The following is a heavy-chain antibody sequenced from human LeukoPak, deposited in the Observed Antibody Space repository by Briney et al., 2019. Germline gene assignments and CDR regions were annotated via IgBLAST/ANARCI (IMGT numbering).Heavy chain of an antibody. D-gene: IGHD3-10*01. J-gene: IGHJ3*02. CDR3: ARVTTGGSGSYYAFDI. V-gene: IGHV1-69*05. CDR1: GGTFSSYA. Sequence: SVKVSCKASGGTFSSYAISWVRQAPGQGLEWMGGIIPIFGTANYAQKFQGRVTITTDESTSTAYMELSSLRSEDTAVYYCARVTTGGSGSYYAFDIWGQGTMVTVSS. CDR2: IIPIFGTA.